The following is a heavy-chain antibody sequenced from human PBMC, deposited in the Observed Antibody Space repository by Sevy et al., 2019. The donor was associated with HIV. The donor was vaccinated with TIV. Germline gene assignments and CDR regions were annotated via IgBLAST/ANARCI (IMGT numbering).Heavy chain of an antibody. CDR3: ARGGYYYDSSGPFDY. V-gene: IGHV3-48*02. J-gene: IGHJ4*02. Sequence: GGSLRLSCAASGFTFSSYSMNWVRQAPGKGLEWISYISSSSSTIYYADSVKGRFTISRDNAKNSLYLQMNSLRDEDTAVHYCARGGYYYDSSGPFDYWGQGTLVTVSS. CDR1: GFTFSSYS. D-gene: IGHD3-22*01. CDR2: ISSSSSTI.